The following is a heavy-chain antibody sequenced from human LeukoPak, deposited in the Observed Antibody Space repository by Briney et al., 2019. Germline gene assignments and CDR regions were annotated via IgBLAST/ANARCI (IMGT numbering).Heavy chain of an antibody. Sequence: PGGSLRLSYAASGFTFSDYYMSWIRQAPGKGLEWISYISSSGDTIFYADSVKGRFTISRDNAKNSLYLQMNSLRADDTAVYYCAIRRVLSCIIDIWGQGTMVTVSS. D-gene: IGHD1-1*01. V-gene: IGHV3-11*04. CDR3: AIRRVLSCIIDI. CDR2: ISSSGDTI. CDR1: GFTFSDYY. J-gene: IGHJ3*02.